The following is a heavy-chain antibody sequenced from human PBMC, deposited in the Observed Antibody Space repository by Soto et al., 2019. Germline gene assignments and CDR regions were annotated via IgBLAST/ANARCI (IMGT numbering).Heavy chain of an antibody. CDR2: IWYDGSNK. D-gene: IGHD1-1*01. V-gene: IGHV3-33*01. CDR1: GFTFSSYG. Sequence: QVQLVESGGGVVQPGRSLRLSCAASGFTFSSYGMHWVRQAPGKGLEWVAVIWYDGSNKYYADSVKGRFTISRDNSKNTLYLQMNSLRAEDTAVYYGARDRERLQNYFDYWGQGTLVTVSS. J-gene: IGHJ4*02. CDR3: ARDRERLQNYFDY.